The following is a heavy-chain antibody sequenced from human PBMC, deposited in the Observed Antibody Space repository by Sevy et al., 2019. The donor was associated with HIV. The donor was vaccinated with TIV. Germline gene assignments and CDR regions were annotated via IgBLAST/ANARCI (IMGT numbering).Heavy chain of an antibody. Sequence: GGSLRLSCAASGFSFSTHAMHWVRQAPGKGLDWVALISYDGTAKYYADSVKGGFTVSRDDSKNTLYLQMNSLRPEDSAVYYSAREWGINSARTPGTYWGQGTQVTVSS. D-gene: IGHD7-27*01. CDR2: ISYDGTAK. CDR1: GFSFSTHA. V-gene: IGHV3-30-3*01. J-gene: IGHJ4*02. CDR3: AREWGINSARTPGTY.